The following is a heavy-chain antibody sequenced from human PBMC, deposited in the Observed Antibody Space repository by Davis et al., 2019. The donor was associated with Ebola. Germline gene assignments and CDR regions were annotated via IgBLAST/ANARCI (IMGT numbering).Heavy chain of an antibody. D-gene: IGHD3-10*01. Sequence: SETLSLTCTVSGGSISSGSYYWSWLRQPAGEGLEWIARVHTSGSNNYNPYLKSRLTTSVDMSRNQFSLSLTSATAADTAIYYCAREGSNSQGRGLDVWGQGTTITVTS. CDR2: VHTSGSN. CDR3: AREGSNSQGRGLDV. J-gene: IGHJ6*02. V-gene: IGHV4-61*02. CDR1: GGSISSGSYY.